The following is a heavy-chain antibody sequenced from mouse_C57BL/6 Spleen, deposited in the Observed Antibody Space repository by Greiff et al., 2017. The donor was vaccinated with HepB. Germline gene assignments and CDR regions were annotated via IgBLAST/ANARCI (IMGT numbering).Heavy chain of an antibody. Sequence: QVQLKQPGAELVKPGASVKMSCKASGYTFTSYWITWVKQRPGQGLEWIGDIYPGSGSTNYNEKFKSKATLTVDTSSSTAYMQLSSLTSEDSAVYYCARGPYYYGSMYYFDYWGQGTTLTVSS. V-gene: IGHV1-55*01. CDR1: GYTFTSYW. D-gene: IGHD1-1*01. CDR2: IYPGSGST. CDR3: ARGPYYYGSMYYFDY. J-gene: IGHJ2*01.